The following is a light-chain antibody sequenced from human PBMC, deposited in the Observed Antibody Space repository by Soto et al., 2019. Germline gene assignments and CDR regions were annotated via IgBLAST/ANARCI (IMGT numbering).Light chain of an antibody. CDR1: ISDVASYNL. CDR2: GVN. Sequence: QSVLTQPASVSGSPGQSITISCTGTISDVASYNLVSWYQQYPGEAPKLIIYGVNQRPSGLSNRFSGSKSGNTASLTISGLQAEDEADYHCSSFAGSSTWVFGGGTKLTGL. CDR3: SSFAGSSTWV. J-gene: IGLJ3*02. V-gene: IGLV2-23*02.